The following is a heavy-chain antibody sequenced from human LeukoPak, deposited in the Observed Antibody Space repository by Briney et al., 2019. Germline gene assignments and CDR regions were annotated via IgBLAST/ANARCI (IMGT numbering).Heavy chain of an antibody. V-gene: IGHV3-23*01. CDR3: AKFGSGWYYGASDI. CDR1: GFTFSSYA. D-gene: IGHD6-19*01. CDR2: ISSSCGST. Sequence: GESLRLSCAASGFTFSSYAMSWVRQAPGKGREGVSGISSSCGSTYYADSVKGRFTISRDNSKNTLFLQMNSLRAEDTAVYYCAKFGSGWYYGASDIWGQGTMVTISS. J-gene: IGHJ3*02.